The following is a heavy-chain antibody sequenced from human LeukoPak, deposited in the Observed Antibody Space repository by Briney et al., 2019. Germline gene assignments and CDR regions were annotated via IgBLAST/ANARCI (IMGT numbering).Heavy chain of an antibody. J-gene: IGHJ4*02. V-gene: IGHV4-61*02. Sequence: SETLSLTCTVSGGSISSGSYYWSWIRQPAGTGLEGIGRIYTSGSTNYNPSLKSRVTISVDTSKNQFSLKLSSVTAADTAVYYCAAQYYYDSSGSYYFDYWGQGTLVTVSS. CDR3: AAQYYYDSSGSYYFDY. CDR2: IYTSGST. D-gene: IGHD3-22*01. CDR1: GGSISSGSYY.